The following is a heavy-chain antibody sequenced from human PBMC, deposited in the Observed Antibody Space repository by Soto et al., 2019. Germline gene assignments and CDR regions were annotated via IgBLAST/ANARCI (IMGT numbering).Heavy chain of an antibody. V-gene: IGHV4-59*01. D-gene: IGHD3-16*01. J-gene: IGHJ5*02. CDR1: GGSISSYY. CDR2: IFYRGST. Sequence: QVQLQESGPGLVKPSETLSLTCTVSGGSISSYYWSWIRQPPGKGLEWIGYIFYRGSTNYNPSLKSRVTIAVDTSKNQFSLKLSSVTAADTDMYYCAREAGGRYPFEPWGQGTLVTVSS. CDR3: AREAGGRYPFEP.